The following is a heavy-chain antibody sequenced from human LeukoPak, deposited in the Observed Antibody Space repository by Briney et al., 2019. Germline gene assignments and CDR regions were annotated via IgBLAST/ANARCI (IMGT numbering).Heavy chain of an antibody. J-gene: IGHJ4*02. V-gene: IGHV4-59*01. CDR2: IYYSGST. CDR1: GGSISSYY. D-gene: IGHD1-26*01. CDR3: ARVGNGRVRD. Sequence: SETLSLTCTVSGGSISSYYWSWIRQPPGKGLEWIGYIYYSGSTNYNPSLKSRVTISVDTSKNQFSLKLSSVTAADTAVYYCARVGNGRVRDWGQGPLVTVSS.